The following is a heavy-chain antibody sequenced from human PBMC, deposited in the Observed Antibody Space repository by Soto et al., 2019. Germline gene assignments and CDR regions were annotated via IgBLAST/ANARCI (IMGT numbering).Heavy chain of an antibody. D-gene: IGHD4-17*01. Sequence: QVQLVESGGGLVKPGGSLRLSCAASGFTFSDYYMSWIRQAPGKGREWVSYISSSSSYTNYADSVKGRFIISRDNAKNSQYLQVNSLRAEDTAVYYCARVGDYGDYGDFDYWGQGTLVTVSS. CDR2: ISSSSSYT. V-gene: IGHV3-11*05. CDR1: GFTFSDYY. CDR3: ARVGDYGDYGDFDY. J-gene: IGHJ4*02.